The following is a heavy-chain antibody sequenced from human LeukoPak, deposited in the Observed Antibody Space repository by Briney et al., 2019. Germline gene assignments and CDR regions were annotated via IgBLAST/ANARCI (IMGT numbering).Heavy chain of an antibody. V-gene: IGHV1-2*02. CDR2: INPNSGST. CDR1: GYTFTGYY. D-gene: IGHD4-17*01. Sequence: ASVKVSCKASGYTFTGYYMHWVRQAPGQGREWMGWINPNSGSTNYAQKFQGRVTMTRDTSISTAFMDLSRLRSADTAVYYCARRGNYGDYFDYWGQGTLVTVSS. CDR3: ARRGNYGDYFDY. J-gene: IGHJ4*02.